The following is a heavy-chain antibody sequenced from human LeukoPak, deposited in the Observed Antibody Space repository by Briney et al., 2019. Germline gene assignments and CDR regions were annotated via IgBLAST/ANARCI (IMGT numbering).Heavy chain of an antibody. CDR2: ISAYNGNT. CDR3: AYLGYCSGGSCLPTNY. Sequence: ASVKVSCKASGYTFTSYSISWVRQAPGQGLEWMGWISAYNGNTNYAQKLQGRVTMTTDTSTSTAYMELRSLRSDDTAVYYCAYLGYCSGGSCLPTNYWGQGTLVTVSS. D-gene: IGHD2-15*01. V-gene: IGHV1-18*04. CDR1: GYTFTSYS. J-gene: IGHJ4*02.